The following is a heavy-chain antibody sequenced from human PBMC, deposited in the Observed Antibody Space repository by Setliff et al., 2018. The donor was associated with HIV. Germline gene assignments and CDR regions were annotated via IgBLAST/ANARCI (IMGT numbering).Heavy chain of an antibody. J-gene: IGHJ5*01. D-gene: IGHD3-10*01. V-gene: IGHV4-4*09. CDR3: ARRAVQDSTITTSNWFDS. CDR2: IYSNGET. CDR1: GDSITRYS. Sequence: SETLSLTCTVSGDSITRYSWNWIRQPPGMGLEWIGYIYSNGETNYYPSLKSRVTMSTDTSKNQFSLSLNSATAADTAVYYCARRAVQDSTITTSNWFDSWGQGILVTVSS.